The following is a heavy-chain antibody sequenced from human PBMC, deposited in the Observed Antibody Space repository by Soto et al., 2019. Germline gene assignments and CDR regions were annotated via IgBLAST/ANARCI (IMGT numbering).Heavy chain of an antibody. Sequence: QVQPVESGGGLVKPGGSLRLSCVASGFTLSDYYKSWIRQAPGKGLEWVSYISSSGTIDNYADSVKGRFTISRDNAKNALFLQMNGLRAEDTAVYYCARRTMGNYYYMDVWGKGTTVTVSS. J-gene: IGHJ6*03. D-gene: IGHD3-10*01. CDR3: ARRTMGNYYYMDV. CDR1: GFTLSDYY. V-gene: IGHV3-11*01. CDR2: ISSSGTID.